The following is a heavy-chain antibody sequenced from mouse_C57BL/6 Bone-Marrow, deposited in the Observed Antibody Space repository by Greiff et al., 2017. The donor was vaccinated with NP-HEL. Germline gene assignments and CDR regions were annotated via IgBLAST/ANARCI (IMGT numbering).Heavy chain of an antibody. CDR1: GFSLTSYA. V-gene: IGHV2-9-1*01. Sequence: VKFVESGPGLVAPSQSLSITCTVSGFSLTSYAISGVRQPPGKGLEGLGVIWTGGGTNYNSALKSRLSISKDNSKSQVFLKMNSLQTDDTARYYCARNSYGSSLDYWGQGTTLTVSS. CDR2: IWTGGGT. CDR3: ARNSYGSSLDY. J-gene: IGHJ2*01. D-gene: IGHD1-1*01.